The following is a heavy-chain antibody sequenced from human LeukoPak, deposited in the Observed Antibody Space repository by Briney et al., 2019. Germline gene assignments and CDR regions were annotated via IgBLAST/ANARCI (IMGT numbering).Heavy chain of an antibody. V-gene: IGHV3-21*01. CDR1: GFTFSSYT. J-gene: IGHJ4*02. CDR3: ASGWEHDY. CDR2: ITSSSYI. Sequence: GGSLRLSCTASGFTFSSYTMNWVRQAPGKGLEWVSSITSSSYIYYADSVKGRFTISRDNAKNSLYLQMDSLRAEGTAVYYCASGWEHDYWGQGTLVTVSS. D-gene: IGHD1-26*01.